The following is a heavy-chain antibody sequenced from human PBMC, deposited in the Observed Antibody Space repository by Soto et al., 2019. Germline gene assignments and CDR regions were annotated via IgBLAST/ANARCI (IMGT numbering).Heavy chain of an antibody. V-gene: IGHV3-23*01. CDR1: GFTFSSSA. CDR3: AKDSRSHPQGGCDP. CDR2: LSGSGDYT. D-gene: IGHD2-15*01. J-gene: IGHJ5*02. Sequence: EVQLLESGGGLVQPGESLRLSCAASGFTFSSSAMTWVRQAPGKWLEWAPSLSGSGDYTYFADSVKARFTISRDNSKDTLYLQMSSLRVEDTAIYYCAKDSRSHPQGGCDPWGQGTLVTVSS.